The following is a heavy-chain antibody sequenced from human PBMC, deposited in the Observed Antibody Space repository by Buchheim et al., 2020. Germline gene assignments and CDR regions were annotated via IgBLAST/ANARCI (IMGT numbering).Heavy chain of an antibody. CDR1: GFTFSKYV. V-gene: IGHV3-23*01. CDR2: ISGSGLTT. D-gene: IGHD6-6*01. CDR3: AKDFVTDVDAFDI. Sequence: EAQLLESGGGLVQPGGSLRLSCAASGFTFSKYVMNWVRQAPGKGLEWVSGISGSGLTTYHADSVKGRFTISRDNSKNTLYLQMNSLRAEDTAVYYCAKDFVTDVDAFDIWGQGT. J-gene: IGHJ3*02.